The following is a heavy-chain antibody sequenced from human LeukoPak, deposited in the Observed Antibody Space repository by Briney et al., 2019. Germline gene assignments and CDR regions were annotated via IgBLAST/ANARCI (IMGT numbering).Heavy chain of an antibody. J-gene: IGHJ4*02. CDR1: GYTFTSYD. D-gene: IGHD4-23*01. CDR3: AILHDYGGPSIDY. Sequence: GASVKVSCKASGYTFTSYDINWVRQATGQGLEWMGYMDPNSGNTGYAQKFQGRVTMTRNTSISTAYMELSSLRSEDTAVYYCAILHDYGGPSIDYWGQGTLVTVSS. CDR2: MDPNSGNT. V-gene: IGHV1-8*02.